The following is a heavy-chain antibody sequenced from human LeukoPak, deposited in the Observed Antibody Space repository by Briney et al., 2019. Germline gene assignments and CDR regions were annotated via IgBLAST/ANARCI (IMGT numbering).Heavy chain of an antibody. D-gene: IGHD3-22*01. CDR1: GGTFSSYA. CDR2: IIPIFGTA. J-gene: IGHJ4*02. Sequence: SVKVSCKASGGTFSSYAISWVRQAPGQGLEWMGGIIPIFGTANYAQKFQGRVTITADKSTSTAYMELSSLRSEDTAVYYCARTYDSSGQVQLPNGYWGQGTLVTVSS. V-gene: IGHV1-69*06. CDR3: ARTYDSSGQVQLPNGY.